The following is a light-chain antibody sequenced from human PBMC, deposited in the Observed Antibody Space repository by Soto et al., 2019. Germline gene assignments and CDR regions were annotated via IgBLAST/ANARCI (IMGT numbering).Light chain of an antibody. V-gene: IGKV3-15*01. CDR2: GAS. J-gene: IGKJ4*01. CDR3: QQYIYWLT. CDR1: QSVGSN. Sequence: EIVMTQSPATLSVSPGERATLSCRASQSVGSNLAWYQQKPGQGPRLLIYGASTRATGIPARFSGSGSGTEFTLTISSLQSEDFVVYYCQQYIYWLTFGGGTKVEVK.